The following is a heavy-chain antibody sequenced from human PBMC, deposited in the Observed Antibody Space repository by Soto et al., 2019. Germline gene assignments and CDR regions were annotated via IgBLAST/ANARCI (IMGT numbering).Heavy chain of an antibody. J-gene: IGHJ5*02. V-gene: IGHV1-69*04. CDR3: ARDPSSYCSGGSCYREFDP. Sequence: SVKVSCQTSGGTFSSYTISWVRQAPGQGLEWMGRIIPILGIANYAQKFQGRVTITADKSTSTAYMELSSLRSEDTAVYYCARDPSSYCSGGSCYREFDPWGQGSLVTVSS. CDR1: GGTFSSYT. D-gene: IGHD2-15*01. CDR2: IIPILGIA.